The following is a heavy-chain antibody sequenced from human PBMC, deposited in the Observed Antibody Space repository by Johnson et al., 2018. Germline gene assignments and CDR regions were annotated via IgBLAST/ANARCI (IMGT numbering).Heavy chain of an antibody. CDR1: GFTFGDYA. Sequence: VQLVESGGGLVQXGRSLRLSCEASGFTFGDYAMHWVRQPPGKGLEWVSYLSWNSGNIDYADSMKGRLTISRDNGKNSLYLQMNSLKTEDTALYYCAKEIWGFDYGARRGAFDIWGQGTMVTVSS. J-gene: IGHJ3*02. V-gene: IGHV3-9*01. CDR3: AKEIWGFDYGARRGAFDI. CDR2: LSWNSGNI. D-gene: IGHD4-17*01.